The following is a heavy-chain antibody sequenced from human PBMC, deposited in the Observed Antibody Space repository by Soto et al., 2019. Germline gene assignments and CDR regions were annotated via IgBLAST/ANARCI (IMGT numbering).Heavy chain of an antibody. V-gene: IGHV4-30-2*01. J-gene: IGHJ6*02. CDR2: IYHSGST. Sequence: SETLSLTCAVSGGSISSGGYSWSWIRQPPGKGLEWIGYIYHSGSTYYNPSLKSRVTISVDRSKNQFSLKLSSVTAADTAVYYCAREKGRTYGMDVWGQGTTVTVSS. CDR3: AREKGRTYGMDV. D-gene: IGHD3-10*01. CDR1: GGSISSGGYS.